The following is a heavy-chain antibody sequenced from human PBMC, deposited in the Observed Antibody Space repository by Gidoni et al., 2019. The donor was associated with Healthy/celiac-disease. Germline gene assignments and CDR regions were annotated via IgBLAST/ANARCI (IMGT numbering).Heavy chain of an antibody. CDR3: TTQTEGLIDAFDI. CDR1: GFTFSNAW. Sequence: EVQLVESGGGLVKPGGSLRLYCAASGFTFSNAWMSWVRQAPGKGLEWVGRIKSKTDGGTTDYAAPVKGRFTISRDDSKNTLYLQMNSLKTEDTAVYYCTTQTEGLIDAFDIWGQGTMVTVSS. CDR2: IKSKTDGGTT. V-gene: IGHV3-15*01. J-gene: IGHJ3*02.